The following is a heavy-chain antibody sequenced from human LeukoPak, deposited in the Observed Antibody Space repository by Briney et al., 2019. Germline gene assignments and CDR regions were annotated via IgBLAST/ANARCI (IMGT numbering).Heavy chain of an antibody. J-gene: IGHJ6*03. Sequence: SETLSLTCAVYGGSFSNYYWSWIRQPPGKGLEWIGEINDSGRTNYNPSLMSRVTVSADTSKKQFSLRLTSVTATDTAVYYCARRWNYGRNYYIDVWGKGPTVSVSS. CDR1: GGSFSNYY. V-gene: IGHV4-34*01. CDR3: ARRWNYGRNYYIDV. CDR2: INDSGRT. D-gene: IGHD1-7*01.